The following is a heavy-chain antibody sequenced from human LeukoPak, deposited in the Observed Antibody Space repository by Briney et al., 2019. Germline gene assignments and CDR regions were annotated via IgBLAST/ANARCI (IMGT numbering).Heavy chain of an antibody. CDR3: ARGRTIFGVVIRSEEIYYFDY. CDR1: GGSFSGYY. V-gene: IGHV4-34*01. CDR2: INHSGST. D-gene: IGHD3-3*01. J-gene: IGHJ4*02. Sequence: SETLSLTCAVYGGSFSGYYWSWIRQPPGKGLEWIGEINHSGSTNYNPSLKSRVTISVDTSKNQFSLKLSSVTAADTAVYYCARGRTIFGVVIRSEEIYYFDYWGQGTLVTVSS.